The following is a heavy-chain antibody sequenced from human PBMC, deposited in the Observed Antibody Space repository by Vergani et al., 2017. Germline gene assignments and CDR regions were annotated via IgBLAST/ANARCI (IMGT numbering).Heavy chain of an antibody. D-gene: IGHD1-26*01. J-gene: IGHJ4*02. Sequence: EVQLVQSGGQLVQPGGSLRLSCSASEFPVSSYFMSWVRQAPGKGLEWVSIIYNAGATFYADSVKGRFTISRDNAKSSLYLQMNSLRVADTAVYYCARGHPVGSYWGQGTLVTVSS. CDR3: ARGHPVGSY. CDR2: IYNAGAT. CDR1: EFPVSSYF. V-gene: IGHV3-66*01.